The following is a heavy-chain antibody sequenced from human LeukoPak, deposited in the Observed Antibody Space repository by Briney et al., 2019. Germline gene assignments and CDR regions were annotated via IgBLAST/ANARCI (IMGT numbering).Heavy chain of an antibody. CDR3: ASVFVSGGYWEKTSYFFDY. J-gene: IGHJ4*02. V-gene: IGHV3-53*01. CDR1: GFTLSDNY. Sequence: GGSLRLSCAVSGFTLSDNYMSWVRHPPGKGLKWLSVIYSCGGTYYSDYVTGRFTISRDNSKNTQLLRMNRLRVEDSAVYYCASVFVSGGYWEKTSYFFDYWGRGPLVSVSS. CDR2: IYSCGGT. D-gene: IGHD2-15*01.